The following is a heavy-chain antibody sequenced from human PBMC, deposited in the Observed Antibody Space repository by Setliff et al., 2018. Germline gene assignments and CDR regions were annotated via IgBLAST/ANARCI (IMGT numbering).Heavy chain of an antibody. J-gene: IGHJ4*02. CDR3: VAMAM. CDR2: ITPSSGNT. Sequence: ASVKVSCRASGYTFSRSDVNWVRQAPGQRLEWMGYITPSSGNTGYAPNFQGRVSLTRDASTTTAYMELRGLRSEDAAVYYCVAMAMWGQGTLVTVSS. CDR1: GYTFSRSD. V-gene: IGHV1-8*01.